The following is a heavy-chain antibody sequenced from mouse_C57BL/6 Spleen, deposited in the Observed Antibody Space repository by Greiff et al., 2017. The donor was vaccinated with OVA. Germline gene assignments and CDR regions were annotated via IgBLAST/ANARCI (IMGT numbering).Heavy chain of an antibody. J-gene: IGHJ2*01. CDR1: GYTFTSYW. CDR3: ARLGLRRDY. Sequence: QVQLKQPGAELVMPGASVKLSCKASGYTFTSYWMHWVKQRPGQGLEWIGEIDPSDSYTNYNQKFKGKSTLTVDKSSSTAYMQRSSLTSEDSAVYYCARLGLRRDYWGQGTTLTVSS. V-gene: IGHV1-69*01. CDR2: IDPSDSYT. D-gene: IGHD2-4*01.